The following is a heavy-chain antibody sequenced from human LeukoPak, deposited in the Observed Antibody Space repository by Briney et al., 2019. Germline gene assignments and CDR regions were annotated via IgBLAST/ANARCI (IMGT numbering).Heavy chain of an antibody. Sequence: GGSLRLSCAASGFTFSSYAMHWVRQAPGKGLEWVAVISYDGSNKYYADSVKGRFTISRDNAKNSLYLQMNSLRAEDTAVYYCARGSGWFGELLPQKGFDYWGQGTLVTVSS. D-gene: IGHD3-10*01. V-gene: IGHV3-30*04. J-gene: IGHJ4*02. CDR3: ARGSGWFGELLPQKGFDY. CDR1: GFTFSSYA. CDR2: ISYDGSNK.